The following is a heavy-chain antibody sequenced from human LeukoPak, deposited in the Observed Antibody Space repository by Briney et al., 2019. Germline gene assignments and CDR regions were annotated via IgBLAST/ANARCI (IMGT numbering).Heavy chain of an antibody. CDR3: AKDLRVIVVTYYMDV. D-gene: IGHD2-2*01. V-gene: IGHV3-23*01. CDR1: GFTFNSYA. J-gene: IGHJ6*03. Sequence: GGSLRLSCAASGFTFNSYAMTSVCQAPGEGLEWVSSISGNGGSTYYTDSVKGRFTISRDNSKNTLYLQMNSLRAEDTAAYYCAKDLRVIVVTYYMDVWGKGTTVTVSS. CDR2: ISGNGGST.